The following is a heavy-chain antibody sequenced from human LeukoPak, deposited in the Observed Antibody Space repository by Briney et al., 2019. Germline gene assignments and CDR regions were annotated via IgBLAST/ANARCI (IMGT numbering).Heavy chain of an antibody. V-gene: IGHV1-2*02. J-gene: IGHJ6*02. CDR1: GYTFTGYY. Sequence: GASVKVSCKASGYTFTGYYMHWVRQAPGQGLEWMGWINPNSGGTNYAQKFQGRVTMTRDTSISTAYMELSRLRSDDTAVYYCAREGIMFGVVETYYYYGMDAWGQGTTVTVSS. CDR3: AREGIMFGVVETYYYYGMDA. D-gene: IGHD3-3*01. CDR2: INPNSGGT.